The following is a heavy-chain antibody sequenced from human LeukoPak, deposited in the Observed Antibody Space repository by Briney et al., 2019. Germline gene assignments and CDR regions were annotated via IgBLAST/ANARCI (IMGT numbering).Heavy chain of an antibody. J-gene: IGHJ6*02. CDR1: GFTFSSYA. CDR3: AKQGGRGATTETHYYGMDV. CDR2: ISYDGSNK. D-gene: IGHD1-26*01. Sequence: GGSLRLSCAASGFTFSSYAMHWVRQAPGKGLEWVAVISYDGSNKYYADSVKGRFTISRDNSKNTLYLQMNSLRAEDTAVYYCAKQGGRGATTETHYYGMDVWGQGTTVTVSS. V-gene: IGHV3-30-3*02.